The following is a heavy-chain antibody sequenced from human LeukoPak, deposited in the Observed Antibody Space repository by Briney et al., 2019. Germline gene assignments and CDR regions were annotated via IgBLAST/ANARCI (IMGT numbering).Heavy chain of an antibody. CDR2: ISAYNGNT. CDR1: SYTFTSYG. D-gene: IGHD4-17*01. CDR3: ARDRTLTTVTPFDY. J-gene: IGHJ4*02. V-gene: IGHV1-18*01. Sequence: ASVKVSCKASSYTFTSYGISWVRQAPGQGLEWMGWISAYNGNTNYAQKLQGRVTMTTDTSTSTAYMELRSLRSDDTAVYYCARDRTLTTVTPFDYWGQGTLVTVSS.